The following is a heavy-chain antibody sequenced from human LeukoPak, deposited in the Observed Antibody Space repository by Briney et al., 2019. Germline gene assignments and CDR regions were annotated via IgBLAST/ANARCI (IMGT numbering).Heavy chain of an antibody. CDR1: GFTFSRYT. J-gene: IGHJ3*02. Sequence: PGGSLRLSCAASGFTFSRYTMNWVRQAPGKGLEWVASISTSSIYKYYGDSVKGRFTISRDNTRKSVYLEMDSLRVQDTALYYCARDPVIFGSVTQDAFDIWGQGTMVTVSS. CDR2: ISTSSIYK. D-gene: IGHD3-10*01. CDR3: ARDPVIFGSVTQDAFDI. V-gene: IGHV3-21*01.